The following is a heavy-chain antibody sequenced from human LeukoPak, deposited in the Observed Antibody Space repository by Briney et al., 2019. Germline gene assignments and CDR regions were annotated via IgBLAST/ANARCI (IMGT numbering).Heavy chain of an antibody. Sequence: SETLSLTCTVSGGSISTYYWSWIRQPPGKGLEWIGYVYYSGSTNYNPSLMSRVTISVDTSENQFSLKLNSVTAADTAMYYCARDRRDPVEYSSSSVHYYYYMDVWGKGTTVTVSS. J-gene: IGHJ6*03. D-gene: IGHD6-6*01. CDR2: VYYSGST. V-gene: IGHV4-59*01. CDR3: ARDRRDPVEYSSSSVHYYYYMDV. CDR1: GGSISTYY.